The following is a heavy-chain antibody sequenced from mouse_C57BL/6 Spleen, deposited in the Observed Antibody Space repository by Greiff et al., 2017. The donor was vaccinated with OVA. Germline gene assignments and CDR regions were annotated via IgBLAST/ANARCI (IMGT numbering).Heavy chain of an antibody. Sequence: QVQLQQPGAELVKSGASVKLSCKASGYTFTSYWMHWVKQRPGQGLEWIGMIHPNSGSTNYNEKFKSKATLTVDKSSSTAYMQLSSLTSEDSAVYYCARGVVTTYAMDYWGQGTSVTVSS. V-gene: IGHV1-64*01. CDR3: ARGVVTTYAMDY. D-gene: IGHD2-2*01. J-gene: IGHJ4*01. CDR1: GYTFTSYW. CDR2: IHPNSGST.